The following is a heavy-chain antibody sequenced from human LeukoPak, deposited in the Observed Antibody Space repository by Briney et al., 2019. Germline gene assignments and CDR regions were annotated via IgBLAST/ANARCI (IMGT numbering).Heavy chain of an antibody. CDR1: GGSISSSSYY. Sequence: PSETLSLTCTVSGGSISSSSYYWGWLRQPPGKGLEWIGSIYYSGSTYYNPSLKSRVTISVDTSKNQFSLKLSSVTAADTAVYYCAMKSGTVGVDPKFDPWGQGTLVTVSS. D-gene: IGHD3-3*01. CDR2: IYYSGST. CDR3: AMKSGTVGVDPKFDP. V-gene: IGHV4-39*01. J-gene: IGHJ5*02.